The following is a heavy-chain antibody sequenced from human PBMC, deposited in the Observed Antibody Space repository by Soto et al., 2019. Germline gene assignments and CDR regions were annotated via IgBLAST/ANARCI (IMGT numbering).Heavy chain of an antibody. CDR2: IIPIFGTA. CDR3: DRDQYCSGGSCYSGYAFDI. Sequence: SVKVYCKASGGTFSSYAISWVRQAPGQGLEWMGGIIPIFGTANYAQKFQGRVTITADASTSTAYMELSSLRSEDTAVYYCDRDQYCSGGSCYSGYAFDIWGQGTMVTVSS. V-gene: IGHV1-69*13. CDR1: GGTFSSYA. D-gene: IGHD2-15*01. J-gene: IGHJ3*02.